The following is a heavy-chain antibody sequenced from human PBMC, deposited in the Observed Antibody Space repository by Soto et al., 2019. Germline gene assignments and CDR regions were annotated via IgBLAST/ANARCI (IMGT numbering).Heavy chain of an antibody. CDR3: ARDRLSVDSSSSNESYYYYMDV. V-gene: IGHV3-7*01. J-gene: IGHJ6*03. D-gene: IGHD6-6*01. CDR1: GFTFSSYW. Sequence: GGSLRLSCAASGFTFSSYWMSWVRQAPGKGLEWVANIKQDGSEKYYVTSVKGRFTISIDNAKNSLYMQMNSLRAEDTAVYYCARDRLSVDSSSSNESYYYYMDVWGKGTTVTVSS. CDR2: IKQDGSEK.